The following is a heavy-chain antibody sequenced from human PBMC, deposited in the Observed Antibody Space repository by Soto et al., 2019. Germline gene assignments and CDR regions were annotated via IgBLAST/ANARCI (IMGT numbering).Heavy chain of an antibody. J-gene: IGHJ4*02. CDR3: ARYDSSGDFDY. CDR2: ISHGGST. D-gene: IGHD3-22*01. V-gene: IGHV4-30-2*01. Sequence: SETLSLTCAVSGGSISSGGYSWSWIRQPPGKGLEWIGYISHGGSTDYNPSLKSRVTTSPDRSKNQFSLKLSSVTAADTAVYYCARYDSSGDFDYWGQGTLVTVSS. CDR1: GGSISSGGYS.